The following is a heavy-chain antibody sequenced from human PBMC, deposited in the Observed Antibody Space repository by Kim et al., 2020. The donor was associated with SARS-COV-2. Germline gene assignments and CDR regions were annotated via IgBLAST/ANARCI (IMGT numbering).Heavy chain of an antibody. Sequence: AESGEGRFTGSRDNFKSTLYLQMNSLRVEDTAVYYCARDQHTPTWWRFDPWGQGTLVTVSS. CDR3: ARDQHTPTWWRFDP. V-gene: IGHV3-23*01. J-gene: IGHJ5*02. D-gene: IGHD2-8*02.